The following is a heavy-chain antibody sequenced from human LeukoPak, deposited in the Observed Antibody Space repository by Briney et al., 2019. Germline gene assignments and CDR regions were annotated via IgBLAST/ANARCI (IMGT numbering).Heavy chain of an antibody. V-gene: IGHV4-38-2*01. D-gene: IGHD2-2*01. CDR3: ASTPTEYCSSTSCYENDY. CDR1: GYSISSGYY. J-gene: IGHJ4*02. Sequence: SETLSLTCAVSGYSISSGYYWGWIRQPPGKGLEWIGSIYHSGSTYYDPSLKSRVTISVDTSKNQFSLKLSSVTAADTAVYYCASTPTEYCSSTSCYENDYWGQGTLVTVSS. CDR2: IYHSGST.